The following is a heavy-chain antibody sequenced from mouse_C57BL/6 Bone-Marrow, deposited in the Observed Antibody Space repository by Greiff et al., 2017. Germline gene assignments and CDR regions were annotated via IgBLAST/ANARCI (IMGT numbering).Heavy chain of an antibody. CDR1: GYTFTDYE. D-gene: IGHD1-1*01. CDR2: IDPETGGT. Sequence: QVQLKESGAELVRPGASVTLSCKASGYTFTDYEMHWVKQTPVHGLEWIGAIDPETGGTAYNQKFKGKAILTADKSSSTASMELRSLTSEDSAVDYCTRSGYYGSSYGWGQGTLVTVSA. CDR3: TRSGYYGSSYG. J-gene: IGHJ3*01. V-gene: IGHV1-15*01.